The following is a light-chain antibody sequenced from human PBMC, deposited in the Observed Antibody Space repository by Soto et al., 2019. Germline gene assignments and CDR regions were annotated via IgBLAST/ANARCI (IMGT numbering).Light chain of an antibody. CDR3: QQYQNWPPYT. J-gene: IGKJ2*01. CDR1: QSVSIN. CDR2: GAS. Sequence: EIVMTQSPATLSVSPGERATLSCRSSQSVSINLAWYQQKHGQAPRLLIYGASTRATGIPARFSGSGSGTEFTLTISSLQSEALAVYYCQQYQNWPPYTFGQGTKLEIK. V-gene: IGKV3-15*01.